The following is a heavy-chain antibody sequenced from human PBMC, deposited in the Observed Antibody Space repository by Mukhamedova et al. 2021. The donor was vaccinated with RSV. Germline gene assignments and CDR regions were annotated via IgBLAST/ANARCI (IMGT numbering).Heavy chain of an antibody. Sequence: ISGNGGNTVYADSVKGRFSISRDNSKNTLFLEMNSLTAEDTAVYYWAKGGGMGSLGVGTCVIEAWGKGTTVTGCS. CDR3: AKGGGMGSLGVGTCVIEA. CDR2: ISGNGGNT. V-gene: IGHV3-23*01. D-gene: IGHD3-10*01. J-gene: IGHJ6*04.